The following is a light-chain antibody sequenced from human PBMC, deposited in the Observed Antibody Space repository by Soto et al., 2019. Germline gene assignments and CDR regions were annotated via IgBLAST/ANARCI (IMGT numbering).Light chain of an antibody. V-gene: IGLV1-40*01. CDR1: SSNIGAGSA. Sequence: QSVLTKPPSVYGAPGQRVTLSCTGSSSNIGAGSAVHWYQQPPGKAPKLLIYEDNNRPSGVPDRFSGSKSGTSASLAITGLQADDEADYYCQSFDSSLSTHVFGTGTKVTVL. CDR3: QSFDSSLSTHV. CDR2: EDN. J-gene: IGLJ1*01.